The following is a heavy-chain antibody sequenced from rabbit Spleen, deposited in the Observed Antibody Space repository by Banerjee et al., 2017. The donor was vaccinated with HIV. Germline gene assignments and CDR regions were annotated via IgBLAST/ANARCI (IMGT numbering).Heavy chain of an antibody. V-gene: IGHV1S45*01. CDR1: GFSFSISSY. CDR2: IDSGSSGFT. D-gene: IGHD1-1*01. J-gene: IGHJ4*01. CDR3: ASGYSDVYFSL. Sequence: QEQLEESGGGLVQPEGSLTLACTASGFSFSISSYMCWVRQAPGKGLEWIACIDSGSSGFTYFATWAKGRFTISKTSSTTVTLQMTRLTAADTATYFCASGYSDVYFSLWGQGTLVTVS.